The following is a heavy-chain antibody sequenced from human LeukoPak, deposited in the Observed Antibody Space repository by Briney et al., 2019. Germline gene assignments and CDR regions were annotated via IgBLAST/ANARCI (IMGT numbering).Heavy chain of an antibody. CDR1: GGSISSYY. D-gene: IGHD6-13*01. CDR3: ARRRYSSSWGPFDY. Sequence: SETLSLTCTVSGGSISSYYGSWIRQPPGKGLEWIGYIYYSGSTNYNPSLKSRVTISVDTSKNQFSLKLSSVTAADTAVYYCARRRYSSSWGPFDYWGQGTLVTVSS. J-gene: IGHJ4*02. V-gene: IGHV4-59*08. CDR2: IYYSGST.